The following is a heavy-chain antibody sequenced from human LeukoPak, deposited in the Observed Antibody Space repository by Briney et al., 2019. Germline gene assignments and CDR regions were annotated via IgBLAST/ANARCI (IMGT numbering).Heavy chain of an antibody. CDR1: GFTFSSYA. CDR3: AKGGRYCTNGVCLNFDY. CDR2: ISYDGSNK. D-gene: IGHD2-8*01. V-gene: IGHV3-30*04. J-gene: IGHJ4*02. Sequence: GGSLRLSCAASGFTFSSYAMHWVRQAPGKGLEWVAVISYDGSNKYYADSVKGRFTISRDNSKNTLYLQMNSLRAEDTAVYYCAKGGRYCTNGVCLNFDYWGQGTLVTVSS.